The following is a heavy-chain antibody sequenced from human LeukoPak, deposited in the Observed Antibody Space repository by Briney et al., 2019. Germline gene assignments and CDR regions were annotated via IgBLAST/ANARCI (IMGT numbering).Heavy chain of an antibody. D-gene: IGHD3-10*01. J-gene: IGHJ4*02. CDR2: IYYSGST. V-gene: IGHV4-59*08. CDR1: GDSINNYF. CDR3: ARIYYYGSLYYFDY. Sequence: PSETLSLTCSVSGDSINNYFWSWIRQPPGKGLEWIGYIYYSGSTNYSPSFESRVTISVATSKNQFSLRLKPVTAADTAVYYCARIYYYGSLYYFDYWGQGTLVTVSS.